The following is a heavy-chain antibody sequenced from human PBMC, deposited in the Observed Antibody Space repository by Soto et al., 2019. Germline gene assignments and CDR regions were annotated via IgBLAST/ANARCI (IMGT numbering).Heavy chain of an antibody. V-gene: IGHV3-23*01. CDR3: AKCWYMAQALVDAFDI. J-gene: IGHJ3*02. CDR2: ISGSGGST. CDR1: GFTFSSYA. D-gene: IGHD6-13*01. Sequence: SGGSLRLPCAASGFTFSSYAMSWVRQAPGKGLEWVSAISGSGGSTYYADSVKGRFTSSRDNSKNTLYLQMNSLRAEDTAVYYCAKCWYMAQALVDAFDIWGQGTMVTVSS.